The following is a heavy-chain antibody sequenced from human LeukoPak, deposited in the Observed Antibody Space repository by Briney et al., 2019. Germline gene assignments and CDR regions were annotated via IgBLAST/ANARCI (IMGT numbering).Heavy chain of an antibody. J-gene: IGHJ4*02. CDR2: IYYSGST. D-gene: IGHD1-26*01. V-gene: IGHV4-30-4*01. Sequence: SETLSLTCTVSGGSISSGDYYWSWIRQPPGKGLEWIGYIYYSGSTYYNPSLKSRVTISVDTSKNQFSLKLSSVTAADTAVYYCARGRQMGGLIGYWGQGTLVTVSS. CDR3: ARGRQMGGLIGY. CDR1: GGSISSGDYY.